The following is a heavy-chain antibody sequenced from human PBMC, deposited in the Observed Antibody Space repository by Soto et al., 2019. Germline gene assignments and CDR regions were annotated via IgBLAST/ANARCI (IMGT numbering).Heavy chain of an antibody. J-gene: IGHJ6*02. V-gene: IGHV3-23*01. CDR2: ISGGGGTT. CDR1: GFTFSSHV. CDR3: ARGPRAPPPHDYGMDV. Sequence: EVQLLESGGGLVQPGGSLRLSCAASGFTFSSHVMNWVRQAPGKGLEWVAAISGGGGTTYYGDSVEGRFTMSRDNSKNTLYLQMNSLRAEDTAVYHCARGPRAPPPHDYGMDVWGQGTTVTVSS.